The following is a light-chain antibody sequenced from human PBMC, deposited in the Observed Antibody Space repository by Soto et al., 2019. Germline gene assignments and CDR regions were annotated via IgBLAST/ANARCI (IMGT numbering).Light chain of an antibody. V-gene: IGKV1-39*01. CDR3: QQSLAMPLT. Sequence: DIQMTQSPASLSFSVGDRVTITCRASQSINNYLNWYLQRPGQAPKLLIRAASTLHPGVPSRFSGSGSGTEFTLTIAGLQPDDFGPDDCQQSLAMPLTFGGGT. CDR1: QSINNY. J-gene: IGKJ4*01. CDR2: AAS.